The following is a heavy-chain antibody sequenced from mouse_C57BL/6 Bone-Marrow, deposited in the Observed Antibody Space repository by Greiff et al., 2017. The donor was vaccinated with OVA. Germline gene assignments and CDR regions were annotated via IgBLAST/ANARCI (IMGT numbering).Heavy chain of an antibody. J-gene: IGHJ2*01. CDR1: GYSITSDY. Sequence: EVKLQESGPGLAKPSQTLSLTCSVTGYSITSDYWNWIRIFPGNKLEYMGYISYSGSTYYNPSLKSRISITRDTSKNQYYLQLNSVTTEDTATYYYAKAGGSSYDYFDYWGDVTTLTVSS. V-gene: IGHV3-8*01. CDR2: ISYSGST. CDR3: AKAGGSSYDYFDY. D-gene: IGHD1-1*01.